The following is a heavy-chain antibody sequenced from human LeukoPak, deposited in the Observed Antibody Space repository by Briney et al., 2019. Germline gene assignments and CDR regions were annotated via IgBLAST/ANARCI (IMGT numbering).Heavy chain of an antibody. CDR1: GFTFSSAA. Sequence: GGSLRLSCAASGFTFSSAAMSWVRQAPGKGLEWVSTVSDTGSSTYYADSVKGRFTISRDNSKNTLYLQMNSLRAEDTAVYYCAKAGDYSSSWSRWYFDYWGQGTLVTVSS. J-gene: IGHJ4*02. D-gene: IGHD6-13*01. CDR2: VSDTGSST. V-gene: IGHV3-23*01. CDR3: AKAGDYSSSWSRWYFDY.